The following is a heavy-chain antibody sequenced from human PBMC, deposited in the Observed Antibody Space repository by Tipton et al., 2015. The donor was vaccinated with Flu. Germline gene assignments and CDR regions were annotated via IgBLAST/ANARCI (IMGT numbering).Heavy chain of an antibody. V-gene: IGHV3-7*01. D-gene: IGHD6-19*01. CDR2: IKKDGSEK. CDR1: SFTFSTYW. CDR3: AGGSGWLILD. Sequence: SLRLSCEASSFTFSTYWMNWVRQAPGKELEWVAIIKKDGSEKLYADSVKGRFTISRDNAKNSLYLQMNSLTADDTAVYHCAGGSGWLILDWGQGTLVTVSS. J-gene: IGHJ4*02.